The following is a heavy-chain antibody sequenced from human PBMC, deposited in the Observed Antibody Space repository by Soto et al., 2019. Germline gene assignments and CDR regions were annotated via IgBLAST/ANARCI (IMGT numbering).Heavy chain of an antibody. CDR3: ARVWGALAPIAGWFGP. D-gene: IGHD3-16*01. V-gene: IGHV4-4*02. Sequence: QVQLQESGPGLVKPSGTLSLTCAVSNGSITCGNWWSWVRQPPGKGLEWIGDIYQTGSTNYNPSLRSRVIISVDKSKNNFSLSLSSVTAADTAVYFCARVWGALAPIAGWFGPWGRGILVTVSS. J-gene: IGHJ5*02. CDR2: IYQTGST. CDR1: NGSITCGNW.